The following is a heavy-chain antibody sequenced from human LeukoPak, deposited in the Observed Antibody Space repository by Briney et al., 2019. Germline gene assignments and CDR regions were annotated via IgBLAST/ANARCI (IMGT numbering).Heavy chain of an antibody. CDR1: GFTFRSSW. Sequence: PGGSLRLSCAASGFTFRSSWMHWVRQVPGKGLVWVSRLDSGGSDTTYADSVKGRFTISRDNAKNTLYLQMNSLRAEDTAVYYCAGFTRHDSYWGQGTPVTVSS. J-gene: IGHJ4*02. V-gene: IGHV3-74*01. CDR3: AGFTRHDSY. CDR2: LDSGGSDT. D-gene: IGHD3-16*01.